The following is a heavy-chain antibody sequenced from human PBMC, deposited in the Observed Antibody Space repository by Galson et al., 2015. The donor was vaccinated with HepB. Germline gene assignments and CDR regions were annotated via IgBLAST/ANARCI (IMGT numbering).Heavy chain of an antibody. CDR1: GFTFKNAW. V-gene: IGHV3-15*01. CDR3: TTLDD. CDR2: IKSKTGGGTI. J-gene: IGHJ4*02. Sequence: SLRLSCAASGFTFKNAWMSWVRQAPGRGLEWVGRIKSKTGGGTIDYAAPVKGRFTISRDESKSMLYLQLNSLNNEDTAVYFCTTLDDWGQGTLVTVSS.